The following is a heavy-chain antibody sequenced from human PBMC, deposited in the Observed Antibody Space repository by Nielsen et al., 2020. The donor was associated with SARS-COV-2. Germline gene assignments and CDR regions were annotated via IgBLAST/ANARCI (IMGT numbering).Heavy chain of an antibody. CDR2: FDPQDGET. CDR3: ATDSPFGVVIYALAH. J-gene: IGHJ4*02. Sequence: ASVKVSCKVPGDTLTQLSMHWVRQALGKGLEWMGEFDPQDGETTYAQKFQGRITMTEDPSIDTAYLDLSSLSSDDTAVYYCATDSPFGVVIYALAHWGQGTLVTASS. V-gene: IGHV1-24*01. CDR1: GDTLTQLS. D-gene: IGHD3-3*01.